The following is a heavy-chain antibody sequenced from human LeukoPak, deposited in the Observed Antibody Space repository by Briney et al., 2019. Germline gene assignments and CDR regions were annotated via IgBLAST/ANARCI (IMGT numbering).Heavy chain of an antibody. V-gene: IGHV3-30*02. CDR2: IRYDGSNK. J-gene: IGHJ5*02. D-gene: IGHD3-22*01. CDR1: GFTFSSHG. Sequence: GGSLRLSCVASGFTFSSHGMHWVRQAPGKGLEWVAFIRYDGSNKYYADSVKGRFTISRDNSKNTLYLQMNSLRAEDTAVYYCAKDRAGSHPYDTSGLTPSDHWGQGTLVTVSS. CDR3: AKDRAGSHPYDTSGLTPSDH.